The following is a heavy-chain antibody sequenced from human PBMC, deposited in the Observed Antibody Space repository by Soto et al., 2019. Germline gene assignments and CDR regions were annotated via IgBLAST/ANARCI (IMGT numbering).Heavy chain of an antibody. Sequence: GVSLRLSCAASGFTFSSYWMHWVRPAPGKGLVWVSRINSDGSSTSYADSVKGRFTISRDNAKNTLYLQMNSLRAEDTAVYYCARDQPDNTSDYYYYGMDVWGQGTTVTVSS. J-gene: IGHJ6*02. CDR2: INSDGSST. V-gene: IGHV3-74*01. CDR3: ARDQPDNTSDYYYYGMDV. CDR1: GFTFSSYW. D-gene: IGHD2-15*01.